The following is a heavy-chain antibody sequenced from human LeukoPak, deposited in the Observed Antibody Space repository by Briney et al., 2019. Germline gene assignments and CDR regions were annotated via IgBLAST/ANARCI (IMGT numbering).Heavy chain of an antibody. J-gene: IGHJ4*02. Sequence: GGSLRLSCAASGFTFSSYGMHWVRQAPGKGLEWVAFIRYDGSNKYYADSVKGRFTISRDNSKNTLYLQMNSMRAEDTAVYYWANLVVVDYWGQGTLVTVSS. D-gene: IGHD2-2*01. CDR1: GFTFSSYG. V-gene: IGHV3-30*02. CDR3: ANLVVVDY. CDR2: IRYDGSNK.